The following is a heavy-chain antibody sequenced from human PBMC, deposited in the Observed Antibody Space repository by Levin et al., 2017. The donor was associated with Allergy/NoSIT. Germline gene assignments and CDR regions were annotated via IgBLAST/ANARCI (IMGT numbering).Heavy chain of an antibody. CDR3: ARDRVLGGSYFDY. J-gene: IGHJ4*02. CDR2: ISYDGSNK. V-gene: IGHV3-30-3*01. D-gene: IGHD1-26*01. CDR1: GFTFSSYA. Sequence: GESLKISCAASGFTFSSYAMHWVRQAPGKGLEWVAVISYDGSNKYYADSVKGRFTISRDNSKNTLYLQMNSLRAEDTAVYYCARDRVLGGSYFDYWGQGTLVTVSS.